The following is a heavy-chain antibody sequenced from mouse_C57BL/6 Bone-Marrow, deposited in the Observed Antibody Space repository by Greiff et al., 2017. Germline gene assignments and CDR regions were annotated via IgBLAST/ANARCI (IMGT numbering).Heavy chain of an antibody. CDR3: ARRGYFGNFPYAMDY. Sequence: QVQLQQPGAELVKPGASVKLSCTASGYTFTSYWMHWVKQRPGQGLEWIGMIHPNSGSTNYNEKFKSKATLTVDKSSSTAYMQLSSLTSEDSAVYYCARRGYFGNFPYAMDYWGQGTSVTVSS. D-gene: IGHD2-1*01. CDR2: IHPNSGST. J-gene: IGHJ4*01. CDR1: GYTFTSYW. V-gene: IGHV1-64*01.